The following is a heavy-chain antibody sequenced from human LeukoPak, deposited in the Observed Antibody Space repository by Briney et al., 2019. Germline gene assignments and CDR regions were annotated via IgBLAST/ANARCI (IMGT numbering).Heavy chain of an antibody. CDR1: GFTFSSYE. Sequence: GGSLRLSCAASGFTFSSYEMNWVRQTPGKGLEWVAYISSSGSTIYYADSVKGRFTISRDNAKNSLYLQMNSLRASDTAVYYCARDADYYDSNGYHQYYFDYWGQGTLVTVSS. CDR2: ISSSGSTI. CDR3: ARDADYYDSNGYHQYYFDY. D-gene: IGHD3-22*01. J-gene: IGHJ4*02. V-gene: IGHV3-48*03.